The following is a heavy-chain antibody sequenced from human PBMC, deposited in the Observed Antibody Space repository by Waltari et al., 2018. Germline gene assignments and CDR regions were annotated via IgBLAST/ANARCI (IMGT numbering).Heavy chain of an antibody. CDR3: ARDNRGDYDFDY. V-gene: IGHV1-69*04. CDR2: IIPILGIA. D-gene: IGHD4-17*01. Sequence: QVQLVQSGAAVKKPGSSVKVSCKASGGTFSSYAISWVRQAPGQGLEWMGGIIPILGIANYAQKFQGRVTITADESTSTAYMELSSLRSEDTAVYYCARDNRGDYDFDYWGQGTLVTVSS. CDR1: GGTFSSYA. J-gene: IGHJ4*02.